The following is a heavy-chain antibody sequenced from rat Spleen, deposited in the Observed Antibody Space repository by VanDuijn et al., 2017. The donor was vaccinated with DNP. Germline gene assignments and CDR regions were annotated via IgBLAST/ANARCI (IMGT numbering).Heavy chain of an antibody. CDR3: VRSGTVVTDY. V-gene: IGHV5-7*01. CDR1: GFTFSDYN. CDR2: ISYDGSST. D-gene: IGHD1-1*01. J-gene: IGHJ2*01. Sequence: EVQLVESGGGLVQPGRSLKLSCAASGFTFSDYNMAWVRQAPKKGLEWVATISYDGSSTYYRDSVKGRFTISRDNIQNMLYLQMNALRAEDTATYYCVRSGTVVTDYWGQGVMVTVSS.